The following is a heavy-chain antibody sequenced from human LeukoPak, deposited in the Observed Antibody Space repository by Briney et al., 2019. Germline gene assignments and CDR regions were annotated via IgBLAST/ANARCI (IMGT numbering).Heavy chain of an antibody. V-gene: IGHV3-23*01. Sequence: GGSPRLSCAVSGIILSHYGVRWVRQAAGKGLEWDAGISGRGGRTNYADSVKGRFTISRDNPKNTLYLQMTSLRAEDTAVYFCAKRGVVIRVILVGFHKEAYYFDSWGQGALVTVSS. J-gene: IGHJ4*02. CDR2: ISGRGGRT. CDR3: AKRGVVIRVILVGFHKEAYYFDS. CDR1: GIILSHYG. D-gene: IGHD3-22*01.